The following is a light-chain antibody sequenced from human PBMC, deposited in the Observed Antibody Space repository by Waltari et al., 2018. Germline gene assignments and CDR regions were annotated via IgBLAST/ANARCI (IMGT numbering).Light chain of an antibody. CDR1: QTISKY. CDR2: AAS. V-gene: IGKV1-39*01. Sequence: DIQMTQSPLSLSASVADRVTITCRARQTISKYLNWYQQKPGKAPKLLIHAASRLQSGVPSRFSGSGSETEFTLTINSLQLEDFAIYYCQQTYTTPTWTFGQGTRVEIK. J-gene: IGKJ1*01. CDR3: QQTYTTPTWT.